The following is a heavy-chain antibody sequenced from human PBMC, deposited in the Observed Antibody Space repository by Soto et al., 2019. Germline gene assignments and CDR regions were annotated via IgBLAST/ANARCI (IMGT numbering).Heavy chain of an antibody. J-gene: IGHJ2*01. CDR3: ASSTGILDWYFDL. Sequence: EVQLVESGGGLVKPGGSLRLSCAASGFTFSSYSMNWVRQAPGKGLEWVSSISSSSIYINYADSVKGRFTISRDNAKNSLYLQMNSLRAEDTAVYYCASSTGILDWYFDLWGRGTLFTVSS. V-gene: IGHV3-21*01. CDR1: GFTFSSYS. CDR2: ISSSSIYI.